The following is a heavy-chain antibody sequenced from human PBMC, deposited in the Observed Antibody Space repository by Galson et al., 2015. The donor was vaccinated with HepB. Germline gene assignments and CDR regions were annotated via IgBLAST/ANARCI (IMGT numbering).Heavy chain of an antibody. V-gene: IGHV3-30-3*01. D-gene: IGHD3-22*01. CDR3: ARGQYYDSSGYLGVFDY. CDR2: FSYDGSSK. J-gene: IGHJ4*02. CDR1: GFTFSGYA. Sequence: SLRLSCAASGFTFSGYAMHWVRQAPGKGLEWVAIFSYDGSSKYYADSVKGRFTISRDNSKNTVYLQMDSLRAEDTAVYYCARGQYYDSSGYLGVFDYWGQGTLVTVSS.